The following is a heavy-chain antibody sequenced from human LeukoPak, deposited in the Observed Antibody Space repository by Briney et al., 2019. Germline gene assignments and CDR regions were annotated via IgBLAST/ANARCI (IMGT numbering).Heavy chain of an antibody. Sequence: ASVKVSCKASGYTFTSYGISWVRQAPGQGLEWMGWISAYNGNTNYAQKLQGRVTMTTDTSTSTAYMELRSLRSDDTAVYYCARMYYDILTGYYYFDYWGRGTLVTVSS. V-gene: IGHV1-18*04. CDR1: GYTFTSYG. D-gene: IGHD3-9*01. CDR2: ISAYNGNT. CDR3: ARMYYDILTGYYYFDY. J-gene: IGHJ4*02.